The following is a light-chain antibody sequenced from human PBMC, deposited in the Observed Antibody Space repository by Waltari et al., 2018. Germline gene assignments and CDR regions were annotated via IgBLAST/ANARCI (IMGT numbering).Light chain of an antibody. CDR3: HSRETFSTRL. Sequence: SSDLTQDPSVSVALGQTVRITCQGDSLRRYYARWYQQRPGQAPILVLYGPGNRPSGIPDRFSGSTSGNTTSLTITGAQAEDEADYYCHSRETFSTRLFGGGTRLTV. CDR2: GPG. CDR1: SLRRYY. J-gene: IGLJ2*01. V-gene: IGLV3-19*01.